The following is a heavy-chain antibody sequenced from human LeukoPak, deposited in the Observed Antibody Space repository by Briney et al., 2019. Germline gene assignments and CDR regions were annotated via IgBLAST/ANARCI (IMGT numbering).Heavy chain of an antibody. CDR3: ARQVLGTGGEWFDP. CDR2: IYTSGST. D-gene: IGHD1-26*01. CDR1: GGSISSYY. Sequence: SETLSLTCTVSGGSISSYYWSWIRRPPGKGLEWIGYIYTSGSTNYNPSLKSRVTIPVDTSKNQFSLKLSSVTAADTAVYYCARQVLGTGGEWFDPWGQGTLVTVSS. J-gene: IGHJ5*02. V-gene: IGHV4-4*09.